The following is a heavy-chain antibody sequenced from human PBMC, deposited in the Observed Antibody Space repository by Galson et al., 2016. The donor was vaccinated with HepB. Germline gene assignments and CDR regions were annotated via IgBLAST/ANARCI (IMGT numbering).Heavy chain of an antibody. CDR3: ARAKTYKFGSGLAGF. V-gene: IGHV1-8*01. CDR1: GYTFANYD. CDR2: MNSNSGTT. Sequence: SCKASGYTFANYDIYWVRQAPGQGLEWMGWMNSNSGTTGFAQKFQGRVTMTRNTSITTAYMELRSLRSEDTAVYYCARAKTYKFGSGLAGFWGRGTLVIVSS. D-gene: IGHD3-10*01. J-gene: IGHJ4*02.